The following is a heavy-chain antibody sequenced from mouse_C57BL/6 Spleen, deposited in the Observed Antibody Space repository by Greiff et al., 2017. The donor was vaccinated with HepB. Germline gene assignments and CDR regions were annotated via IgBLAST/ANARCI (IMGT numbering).Heavy chain of an antibody. J-gene: IGHJ1*03. CDR2: INPYNGGT. D-gene: IGHD1-1*01. CDR3: ARRLSSYGYFDV. CDR1: GYTFTDYY. V-gene: IGHV1-19*01. Sequence: VQLQQSGPVLVKPGASVKMSCKASGYTFTDYYMNWVKQSHGKSLEWIGVINPYNGGTSYNQKFKGKATLTVDKSSSTAYMELNSLTSEDSAVYYCARRLSSYGYFDVWGTGTTVTVSS.